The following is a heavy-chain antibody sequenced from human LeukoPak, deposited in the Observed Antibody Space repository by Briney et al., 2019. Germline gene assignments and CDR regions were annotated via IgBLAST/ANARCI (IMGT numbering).Heavy chain of an antibody. CDR3: GRDSGRSDSSGLDDY. V-gene: IGHV4-59*01. CDR2: IYYSGST. J-gene: IGHJ4*02. CDR1: GGSISSYY. Sequence: SETLSLTCTVSGGSISSYYWSWIRQPPGKGLEWIGYIYYSGSTNYNPSLKSRVTISVDTSKNQFSLKLSSVTAADTAVYYCGRDSGRSDSSGLDDYWGQGTLVTVSS. D-gene: IGHD3-22*01.